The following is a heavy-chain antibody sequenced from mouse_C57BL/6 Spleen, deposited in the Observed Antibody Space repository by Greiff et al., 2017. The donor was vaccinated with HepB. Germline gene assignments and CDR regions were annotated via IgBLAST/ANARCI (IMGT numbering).Heavy chain of an antibody. V-gene: IGHV5-17*01. Sequence: EVKLMESGGGLVKPGGSLKLSCAASRFTFSDYGMHWVRQAPEKGLEWVAYISSGSSTLYYADTVKGRFTISRDNAKNTLFMQMTSLRSEDTAMYYCARAYYTNERVFDYWGQGTTRTVSS. CDR3: ARAYYTNERVFDY. D-gene: IGHD2-12*01. CDR1: RFTFSDYG. J-gene: IGHJ2*01. CDR2: ISSGSSTL.